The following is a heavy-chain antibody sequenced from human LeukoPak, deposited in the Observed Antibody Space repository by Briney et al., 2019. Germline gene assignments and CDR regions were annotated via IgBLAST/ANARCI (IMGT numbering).Heavy chain of an antibody. V-gene: IGHV4-4*02. CDR2: IYHSGST. J-gene: IGHJ4*02. Sequence: SETLSLTCAVSGGSISSSNWWSWVRQPPGKGLEWIGEIYHSGSTYYNPSLKSRVTMSVDTSKNQFSLNLNSVTAADTAVYFCARGSYSYGNAFDYWGQGTLVTVSS. D-gene: IGHD5-18*01. CDR1: GGSISSSNW. CDR3: ARGSYSYGNAFDY.